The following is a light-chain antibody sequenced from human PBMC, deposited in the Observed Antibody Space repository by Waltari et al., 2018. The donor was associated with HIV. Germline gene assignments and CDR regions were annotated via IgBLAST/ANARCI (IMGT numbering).Light chain of an antibody. CDR2: DDS. V-gene: IGLV3-21*02. CDR1: NIGGKS. CDR3: QVRDSSSDHLVV. J-gene: IGLJ2*01. Sequence: SYVLTQPPSVSVAPGQTARITCGGNNIGGKSVHWYQQKPGQAPVLVVYDDSDRPSGIPERFSGSNSGNTATLTISRVEDGDEADYYCQVRDSSSDHLVVFGGGTKLTVL.